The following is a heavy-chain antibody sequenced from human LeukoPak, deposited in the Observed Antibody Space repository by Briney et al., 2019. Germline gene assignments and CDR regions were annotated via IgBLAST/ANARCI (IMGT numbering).Heavy chain of an antibody. CDR3: ARDTVAFGGLIAINDY. CDR2: IKQDGSEK. J-gene: IGHJ4*02. Sequence: HPGGSLRLSCAASGFTFSSYWMSWVRQAPGKGLDWVANIKQDGSEKYYVDSVKGRLTISRDNAKNLLYLQMNSLRAEDTAVYYCARDTVAFGGLIAINDYWSQGTLVTVSS. D-gene: IGHD3-16*02. V-gene: IGHV3-7*01. CDR1: GFTFSSYW.